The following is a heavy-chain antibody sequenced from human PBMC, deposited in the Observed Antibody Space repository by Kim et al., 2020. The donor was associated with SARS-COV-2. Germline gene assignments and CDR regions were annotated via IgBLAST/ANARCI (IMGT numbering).Heavy chain of an antibody. V-gene: IGHV1-3*01. J-gene: IGHJ4*02. Sequence: CQKFQGRVTITRDTSASTAYMELSSLRSEDTAVYYCARGGIAVAAYFDYWGQGTLVTVSS. D-gene: IGHD6-19*01. CDR3: ARGGIAVAAYFDY.